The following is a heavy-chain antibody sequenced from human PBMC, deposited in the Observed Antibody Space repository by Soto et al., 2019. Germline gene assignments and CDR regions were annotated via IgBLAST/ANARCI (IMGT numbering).Heavy chain of an antibody. CDR2: ISSSSSYI. J-gene: IGHJ4*02. CDR3: VRRSSPTSISIFFAY. CDR1: GFTFSSYS. Sequence: EVQLGESGGGLVKPGGSLRLSCAASGFTFSSYSMNWVRQAPGKGLEWVSFISSSSSYIYYADSVKGRFTISRDNAKNSRYLQMNSLRAEDTAVYYCVRRSSPTSISIFFAYWGQGTLVTVSS. V-gene: IGHV3-21*01. D-gene: IGHD6-6*01.